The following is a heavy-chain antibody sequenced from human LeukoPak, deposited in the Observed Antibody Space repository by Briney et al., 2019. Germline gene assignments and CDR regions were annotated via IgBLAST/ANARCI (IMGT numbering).Heavy chain of an antibody. Sequence: SETPSLTCAVYGGSFSGYYWSWIRQPPGKGLEWIGEINHSGGTNYNPSLKSRVTISVDASKDASKSQFSLKLSSVTAADTAVYYCARVRDYDRWGQGTLVTVSS. CDR2: INHSGGT. V-gene: IGHV4-34*01. CDR3: ARVRDYDR. J-gene: IGHJ5*02. CDR1: GGSFSGYY. D-gene: IGHD3-16*01.